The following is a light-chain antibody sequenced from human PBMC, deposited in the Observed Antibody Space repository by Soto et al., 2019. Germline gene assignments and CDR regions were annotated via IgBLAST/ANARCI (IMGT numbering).Light chain of an antibody. J-gene: IGKJ1*01. CDR1: QTISHW. CDR3: QQYGGYSWT. CDR2: GVS. V-gene: IGKV1-5*03. Sequence: DIQMTQSPSTLSASVGDRVTITCRASQTISHWLAWYQQKPGKAPNLLIYGVSNLASGVPSRFSGTGSGTEFTLTISSLRPDDFATYYCQQYGGYSWTLGHGTKVEIK.